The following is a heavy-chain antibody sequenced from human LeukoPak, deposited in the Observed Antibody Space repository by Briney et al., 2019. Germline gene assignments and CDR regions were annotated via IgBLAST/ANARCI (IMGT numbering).Heavy chain of an antibody. CDR3: ARGPRGSGSFDF. CDR1: LFTVSGNY. Sequence: GGSLRLSCAASLFTVSGNYMSWLRQAPWKGLEWVSVIYTCGSTYYADSVKGRFTISRDNSKNTLYLQMDSLRAEDTAVYYCARGPRGSGSFDFWGQGTLVTVSS. J-gene: IGHJ4*02. D-gene: IGHD3-10*01. V-gene: IGHV3-53*01. CDR2: IYTCGST.